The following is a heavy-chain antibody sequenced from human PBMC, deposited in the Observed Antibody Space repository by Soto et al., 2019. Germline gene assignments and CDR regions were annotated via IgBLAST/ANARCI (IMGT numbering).Heavy chain of an antibody. CDR2: IFPLTDIP. CDR1: GGTFRNYP. J-gene: IGHJ4*02. CDR3: ARGPLVVLNYFES. Sequence: QVQLVQSGTAVKKPGSSVKVSCKASGGTFRNYPINWVRQAPGQGLEWMGSIFPLTDIPDYAQNFQARLTISADKSTSTAYMELSSLRSDDTAMYFCARGPLVVLNYFESWGQGTLVTVSS. V-gene: IGHV1-69*02.